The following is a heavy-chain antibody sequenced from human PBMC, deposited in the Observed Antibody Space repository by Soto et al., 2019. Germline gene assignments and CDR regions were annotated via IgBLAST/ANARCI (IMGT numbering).Heavy chain of an antibody. CDR1: GYIFSSFG. V-gene: IGHV1-18*01. CDR3: AREARDYAYYYGMDV. J-gene: IGHJ6*02. D-gene: IGHD4-17*01. Sequence: QVQLVQSGAEVKKPGASVKVSCQASGYIFSSFGIIWVRQAPGQGLEWMGWISAYNGNTNYAQKFQGRVTMTTDTSTSTDYVELRSLNSDDTAVYYCAREARDYAYYYGMDVSGQGTTVTVSS. CDR2: ISAYNGNT.